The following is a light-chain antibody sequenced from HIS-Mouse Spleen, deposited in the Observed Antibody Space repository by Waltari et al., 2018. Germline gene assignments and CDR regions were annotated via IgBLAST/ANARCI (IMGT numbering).Light chain of an antibody. CDR2: AAS. V-gene: IGKV1-9*01. Sequence: DIQLTQSPSFLSASVGDRVTITCRASQGISSYLAWYQQKPGKAPKLLIYAASTLQSGVPSRFSGSGSGTDFTLTISSLQPEDFATYYCQQLNSYPREFTFGPGTKVDIK. CDR3: QQLNSYPREFT. CDR1: QGISSY. J-gene: IGKJ3*01.